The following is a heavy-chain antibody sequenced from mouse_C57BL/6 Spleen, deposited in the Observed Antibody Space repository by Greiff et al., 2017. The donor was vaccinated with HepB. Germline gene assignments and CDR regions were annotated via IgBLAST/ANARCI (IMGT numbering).Heavy chain of an antibody. CDR3: ARHEERSFYEGENYFDY. J-gene: IGHJ2*01. CDR2: FYPGSGSI. V-gene: IGHV1-62-2*01. D-gene: IGHD2-3*01. CDR1: GYTFTEYT. Sequence: QVQLQQSGAELVKPGASVKLSCKASGYTFTEYTIHWVKQRSGQGLEWIGWFYPGSGSIKYNEKFKDKATLTADKSSSTVNMELSRCTSEDSAVYDCARHEERSFYEGENYFDYWGQGTTLTVSS.